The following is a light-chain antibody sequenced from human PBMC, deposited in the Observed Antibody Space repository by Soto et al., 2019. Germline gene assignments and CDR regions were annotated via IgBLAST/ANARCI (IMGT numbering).Light chain of an antibody. CDR1: QSVFYSSNNKNY. CDR2: WAS. J-gene: IGKJ5*01. V-gene: IGKV4-1*01. CDR3: QQYYTTPGT. Sequence: DIVMTQSPDSLALSLGERATINCKSIQSVFYSSNNKNYLAWYQHKPGHPPKLLIYWASNRESGVPDRFSGSGSGTDFTLTISSLQAEDVEVYYCQQYYTTPGTFGQGTRLESK.